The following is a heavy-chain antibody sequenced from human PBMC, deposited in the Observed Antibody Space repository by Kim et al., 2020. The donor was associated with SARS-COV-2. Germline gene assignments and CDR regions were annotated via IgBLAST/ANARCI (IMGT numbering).Heavy chain of an antibody. J-gene: IGHJ4*02. CDR3: AKDFRVNYYDSSGYFDY. Sequence: VKGRFTISRDNSKNTLYLQRNSPRAEDTAVYYCAKDFRVNYYDSSGYFDYWGQGTLVTVSS. V-gene: IGHV3-33*06. D-gene: IGHD3-22*01.